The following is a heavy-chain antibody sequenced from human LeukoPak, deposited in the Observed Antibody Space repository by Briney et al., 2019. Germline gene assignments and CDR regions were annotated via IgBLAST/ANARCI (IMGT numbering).Heavy chain of an antibody. J-gene: IGHJ6*03. Sequence: GGSLRLSCAASRFTFSDYYMSWMRQAPGKGLEWVSYISSSGSTIYYADSVKGRFTISRDNAKNSLYLQMNSLRAEDTAVYYCARDLTDPPYYYYYIDVWGKGTTVTISS. CDR2: ISSSGSTI. CDR1: RFTFSDYY. V-gene: IGHV3-11*04. CDR3: ARDLTDPPYYYYYIDV.